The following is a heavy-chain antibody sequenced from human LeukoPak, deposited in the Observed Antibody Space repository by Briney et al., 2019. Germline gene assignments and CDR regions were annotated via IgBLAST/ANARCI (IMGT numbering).Heavy chain of an antibody. Sequence: SVKVSCKASGGTFSSYAISWVRQAPGQGLEWLGGIIPIFGTANYAQKFQGRVTITADESTSTAYMELSSLRSEDTAVYYCARDQSGYDLGLGPSYYYYMDVWGKGTTVTVSS. CDR1: GGTFSSYA. J-gene: IGHJ6*03. CDR3: ARDQSGYDLGLGPSYYYYMDV. D-gene: IGHD5-12*01. V-gene: IGHV1-69*13. CDR2: IIPIFGTA.